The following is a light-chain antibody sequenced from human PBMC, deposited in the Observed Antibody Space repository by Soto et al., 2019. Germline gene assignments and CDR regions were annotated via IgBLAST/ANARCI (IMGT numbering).Light chain of an antibody. CDR3: QQYNKWPQT. CDR2: GAS. V-gene: IGKV3-15*01. J-gene: IGKJ1*01. Sequence: IVLTQSQATVPVSPSYGLTLSVRASQSVSIDLAWYQQKPGQAPRLLIYGASTRATDIPPSFTGSGSGTEFTLTISSLQSEDIAVYYCQQYNKWPQTFGQGTKVDI. CDR1: QSVSID.